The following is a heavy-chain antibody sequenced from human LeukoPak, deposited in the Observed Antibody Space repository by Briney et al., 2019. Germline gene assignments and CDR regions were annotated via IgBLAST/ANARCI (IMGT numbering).Heavy chain of an antibody. J-gene: IGHJ4*02. CDR1: GFSFSDYA. CDR3: AKANWVSNADAVW. V-gene: IGHV3-23*01. CDR2: IRGGGEK. D-gene: IGHD1-1*01. Sequence: GGSLRLSCAASGFSFSDYAMSWVRQAPGRGLEWVSSIRGGGEKFCADSVKGRFTLSRDDSRNTVYLQMNDLRVEDSAIYYCAKANWVSNADAVWWGQGTQVTVSS.